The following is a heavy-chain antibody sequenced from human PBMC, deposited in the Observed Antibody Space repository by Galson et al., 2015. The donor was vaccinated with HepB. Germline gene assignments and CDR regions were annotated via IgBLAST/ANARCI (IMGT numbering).Heavy chain of an antibody. CDR3: ARSWNRVLDY. J-gene: IGHJ4*02. CDR2: IDKDGST. Sequence: SLRLSCAASGFTFSSSWMHWVRQAPGKGLVWVARIDKDGSTVYADFVKGRFTTTRDNAKNTVTLQTNSLRADDTAVYFCARSWNRVLDYWGQGTMVTVSS. V-gene: IGHV3-74*01. CDR1: GFTFSSSW. D-gene: IGHD1/OR15-1a*01.